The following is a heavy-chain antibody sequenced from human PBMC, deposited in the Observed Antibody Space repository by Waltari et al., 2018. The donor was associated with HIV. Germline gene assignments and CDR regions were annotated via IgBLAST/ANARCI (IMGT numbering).Heavy chain of an antibody. D-gene: IGHD5-18*01. Sequence: QLQLQESGPGLVKPSQTLSLTCTVSGASISSTSYFWGWIRQPPGKGLEWIATIDYSGSTYYSPSLKSRATISIDTSKKQVSLTLTSVTAADTAVCYCARENRRWLQRKDPRGPFDYWGQGTLVTVSS. V-gene: IGHV4-39*07. CDR2: IDYSGST. CDR3: ARENRRWLQRKDPRGPFDY. J-gene: IGHJ4*02. CDR1: GASISSTSYF.